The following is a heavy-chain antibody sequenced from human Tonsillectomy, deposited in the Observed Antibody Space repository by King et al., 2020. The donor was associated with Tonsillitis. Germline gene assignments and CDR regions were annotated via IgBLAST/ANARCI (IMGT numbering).Heavy chain of an antibody. CDR2: ISYDGSNK. D-gene: IGHD6-19*01. CDR3: ARARVAVAGTSDY. J-gene: IGHJ4*02. V-gene: IGHV3-30-3*01. Sequence: VQRVESGGGVVQPGRSLRLSCAASGFTFSSYAMHWVRQAPGKGLEWVAVISYDGSNKYYADSVKGRFTISRDNSKNTLYLQMNSLRAEDTAVYYCARARVAVAGTSDYWGQGTLVTVSS. CDR1: GFTFSSYA.